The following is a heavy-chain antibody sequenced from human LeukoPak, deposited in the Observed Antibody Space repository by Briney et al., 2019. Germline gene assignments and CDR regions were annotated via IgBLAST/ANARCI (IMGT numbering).Heavy chain of an antibody. V-gene: IGHV3-33*01. J-gene: IGHJ6*02. CDR3: ARDPTIAAEYYYYGMDV. CDR1: GFTFSSYG. Sequence: GRSLRLSCAASGFTFSSYGMHWVRQAPGKGLEWAAVIWYDGSNKYYADSVKGRFTISRDNSKNTLYLQMNSLRAEDTAVYYCARDPTIAAEYYYYGMDVWGQGTTVTVSS. D-gene: IGHD6-13*01. CDR2: IWYDGSNK.